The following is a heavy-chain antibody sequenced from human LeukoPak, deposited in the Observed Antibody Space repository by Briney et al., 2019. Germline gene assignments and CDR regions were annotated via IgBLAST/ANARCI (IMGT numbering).Heavy chain of an antibody. J-gene: IGHJ6*02. D-gene: IGHD6-13*01. CDR1: GGSISSYY. CDR3: ARAMSSPYSSSWYPYYGMDV. V-gene: IGHV4-59*01. CDR2: IYYSGST. Sequence: SETLSLTCTVSGGSISSYYWIWIRQPPGKGLEWIGYIYYSGSTNYNPSLKSRVTISVDTSKNQFSLRLSSVTAADTAVYYCARAMSSPYSSSWYPYYGMDVWGQGTTVTVSS.